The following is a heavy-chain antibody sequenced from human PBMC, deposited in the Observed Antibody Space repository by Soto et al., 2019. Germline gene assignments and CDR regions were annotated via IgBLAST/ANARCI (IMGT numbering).Heavy chain of an antibody. Sequence: GGSLSLSCAASGFTFRSYAMNWVRQAPGKGQEWVSGISGSGDTAYHANSVKGRSTISREKSKHSVYLQVDSLRAENTAVYYCTKGYWASPSPLDYCGQGVQVTVSS. D-gene: IGHD2-15*01. V-gene: IGHV3-23*01. J-gene: IGHJ4*02. CDR1: GFTFRSYA. CDR2: ISGSGDTA. CDR3: TKGYWASPSPLDY.